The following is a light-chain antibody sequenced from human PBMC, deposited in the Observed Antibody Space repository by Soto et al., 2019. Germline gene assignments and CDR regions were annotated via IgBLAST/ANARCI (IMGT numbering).Light chain of an antibody. J-gene: IGLJ2*01. CDR3: AAWDDSLSGVV. V-gene: IGLV1-47*01. Sequence: QSLLTQPPSVSATPGQTVTISCSGSSSNIGSNYVYWYQQLPGTAPKLLIYRNNQRPSGVPDRFSGSKSGTSASLAISGLRSEDEADYYCAAWDDSLSGVVFGGGTKLTVL. CDR1: SSNIGSNY. CDR2: RNN.